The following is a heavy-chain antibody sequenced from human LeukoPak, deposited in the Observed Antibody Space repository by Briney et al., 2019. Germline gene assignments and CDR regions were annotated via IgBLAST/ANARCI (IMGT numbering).Heavy chain of an antibody. Sequence: QPGGSLRLSCAASGFSSSSYWMTWVRQAPGKGLEWVANIKQDGSEKNYVDSVKGRFTISRDNAKKLLYLQMNSLRAEDTAVYYCASHTTLPSRWGQGTLVTVSS. J-gene: IGHJ4*01. D-gene: IGHD1-26*01. CDR2: IKQDGSEK. CDR1: GFSSSSYW. CDR3: ASHTTLPSR. V-gene: IGHV3-7*01.